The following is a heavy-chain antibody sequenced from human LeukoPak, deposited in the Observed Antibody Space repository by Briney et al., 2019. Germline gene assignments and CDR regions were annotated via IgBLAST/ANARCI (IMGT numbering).Heavy chain of an antibody. D-gene: IGHD3-3*01. Sequence: GGSLRLSXAASGFTFDDYAMHWVRQAPGKGLEWVSGISWNSGSIGYADSVKGRFTISRDNAKNSLYLQMNSLRAEDMAVYYCARGLRVFGSGWGQGTLVTVSS. CDR1: GFTFDDYA. J-gene: IGHJ4*02. CDR2: ISWNSGSI. CDR3: ARGLRVFGSG. V-gene: IGHV3-9*03.